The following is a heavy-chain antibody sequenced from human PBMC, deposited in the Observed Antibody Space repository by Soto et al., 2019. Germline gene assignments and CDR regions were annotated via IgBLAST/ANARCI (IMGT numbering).Heavy chain of an antibody. D-gene: IGHD1-1*01. J-gene: IGHJ4*02. V-gene: IGHV1-8*01. CDR3: AGGGGKIWIAPDY. CDR1: GYTFTSYD. CDR2: MNPNSGNT. Sequence: QVQLVESGAEVKKPGASVRVSCKASGYTFTSYDINWVRQATGQGLEWMGWMNPNSGNTDYAQKLQGRVTMTRNTSMSIQMKELSSVETADKAGDSEAGGGGKIWIAPDYWGQGTLVTVSS.